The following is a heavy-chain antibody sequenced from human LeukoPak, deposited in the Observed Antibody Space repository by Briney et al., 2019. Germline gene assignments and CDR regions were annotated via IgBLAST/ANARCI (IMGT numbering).Heavy chain of an antibody. D-gene: IGHD3-22*01. CDR3: ARGIPGYFGTSGYYYEY. J-gene: IGHJ4*02. V-gene: IGHV4-4*02. CDR1: GDSISSNFW. CDR2: IHHSGST. Sequence: SGTLSLTRAVSGDSISSNFWWTWVRQPPGKGLEWIGEIHHSGSTNYSPSLKSRVTVSVDNSSNDFALSLTSVSAADTAVYYCARGIPGYFGTSGYYYEYWGQGTVVTVSS.